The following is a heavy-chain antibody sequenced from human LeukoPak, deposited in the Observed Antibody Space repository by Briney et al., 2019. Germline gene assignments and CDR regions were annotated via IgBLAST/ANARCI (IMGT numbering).Heavy chain of an antibody. Sequence: GRSLRLSCAASGFTFSSYGMHWVRQGPGKGLEWVAVIWYDGSKKYYEDSVKGRFTISRDNSRNTLYLQMNSLRAEDTAVYYCVRMGASFDYWGQGTLVTVSS. CDR1: GFTFSSYG. J-gene: IGHJ4*02. CDR2: IWYDGSKK. D-gene: IGHD1-26*01. CDR3: VRMGASFDY. V-gene: IGHV3-33*08.